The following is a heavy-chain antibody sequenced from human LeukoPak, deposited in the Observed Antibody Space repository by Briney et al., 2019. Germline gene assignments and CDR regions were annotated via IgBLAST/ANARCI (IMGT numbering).Heavy chain of an antibody. Sequence: GRSLRLSCAASGLTFSSYGMHWVRQAPGKGLEWVAVIWYDGSNKYYADSVKGRFTISRDNSKNTLYLQMNSLRAEDTAVYYCARDRGLGNFDYWGQGTLVTVSS. V-gene: IGHV3-33*01. CDR1: GLTFSSYG. D-gene: IGHD3-10*01. CDR2: IWYDGSNK. J-gene: IGHJ4*02. CDR3: ARDRGLGNFDY.